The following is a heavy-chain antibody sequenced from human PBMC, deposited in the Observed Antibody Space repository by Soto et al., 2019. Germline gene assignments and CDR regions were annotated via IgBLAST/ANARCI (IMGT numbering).Heavy chain of an antibody. CDR2: MYHTGST. CDR1: GVSISSNNW. Sequence: QVQLQESGPGLVKPSGTLSLTCAVSGVSISSNNWWSWVRQPPGKGLEWIGEMYHTGSTNYNPSLKSRVTISVDKSKNHFSLELNPVTAADTAVYYCARSSRYQYDSSEGNFDYWGQGTLVTVSS. CDR3: ARSSRYQYDSSEGNFDY. D-gene: IGHD3-22*01. V-gene: IGHV4-4*02. J-gene: IGHJ4*02.